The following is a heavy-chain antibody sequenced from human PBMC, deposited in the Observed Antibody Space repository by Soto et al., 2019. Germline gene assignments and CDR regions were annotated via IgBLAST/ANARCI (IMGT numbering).Heavy chain of an antibody. CDR2: IRNKANSYTT. D-gene: IGHD3-16*01. CDR3: ARDRGKGAYFDY. Sequence: EVQLVASGGGLVQPGGSQRLSCAASGFTFSDHYMDWVRQAPGKGLEWVGRIRNKANSYTTDYAASVKGRFTISRDDSKDSLYLQMSSLKTEDTAIYYCARDRGKGAYFDYWGHGTLATVSS. V-gene: IGHV3-72*01. CDR1: GFTFSDHY. J-gene: IGHJ4*01.